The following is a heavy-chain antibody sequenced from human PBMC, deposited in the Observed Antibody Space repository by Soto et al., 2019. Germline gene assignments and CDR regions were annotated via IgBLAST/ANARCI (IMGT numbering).Heavy chain of an antibody. CDR3: ASLSSSYYYGMDV. J-gene: IGHJ6*02. Sequence: QVQLVESGGGVVQPGRSLRLSCAVSGLTFRSYGMHWVRQAPGKGLEWVAIISYDGSKKYYADSVKGRFTISRDNSKNTLYLQMNSLRAEDTAVYYCASLSSSYYYGMDVWGQGTTVTVSS. V-gene: IGHV3-30*03. CDR1: GLTFRSYG. D-gene: IGHD6-6*01. CDR2: ISYDGSKK.